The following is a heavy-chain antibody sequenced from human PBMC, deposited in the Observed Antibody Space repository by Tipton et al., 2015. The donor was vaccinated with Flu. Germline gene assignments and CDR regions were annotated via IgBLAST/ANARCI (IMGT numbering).Heavy chain of an antibody. CDR2: MNPNSGNT. D-gene: IGHD2-15*01. CDR1: GYTFTSYD. J-gene: IGHJ5*02. Sequence: QVQLVQSGAEVKKPGASVKVSCKASGYTFTSYDINWVRQATGRGLEWMGWMNPNSGNTGYAQKFQGRVTMTRNTSISTAYMELGGRRSEDTAVYYCARGPPIVVVVAATTPFAPWGQGTLVTVSS. CDR3: ARGPPIVVVVAATTPFAP. V-gene: IGHV1-8*01.